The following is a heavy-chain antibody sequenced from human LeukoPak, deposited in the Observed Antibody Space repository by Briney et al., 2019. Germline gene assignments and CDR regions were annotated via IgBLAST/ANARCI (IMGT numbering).Heavy chain of an antibody. Sequence: PGGSLRLSCAASGFTFSYYWMHWVRQAPGKGLVWVSRINSDGSSASYADSVKGRFTISRDNAKNSLYLQMNSLRAEDTAVYYCARGNVVVTATYYFDYWGRGTLVTVSS. J-gene: IGHJ4*02. CDR1: GFTFSYYW. V-gene: IGHV3-74*01. D-gene: IGHD2-21*02. CDR2: INSDGSSA. CDR3: ARGNVVVTATYYFDY.